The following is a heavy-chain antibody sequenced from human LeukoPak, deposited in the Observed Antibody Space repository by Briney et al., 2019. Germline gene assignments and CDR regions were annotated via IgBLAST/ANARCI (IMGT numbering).Heavy chain of an antibody. D-gene: IGHD6-19*01. Sequence: PGGSLRLSCAASGFTFSSYNMNWVRQTPGKGLEWVSYISTSGTYIHYADSVKGRFSISRDIAKNSLYLQIYSLRAEDTAVYYCARGDSGHFDYWGQGTLVTVSS. CDR2: ISTSGTYI. V-gene: IGHV3-21*01. J-gene: IGHJ4*02. CDR3: ARGDSGHFDY. CDR1: GFTFSSYN.